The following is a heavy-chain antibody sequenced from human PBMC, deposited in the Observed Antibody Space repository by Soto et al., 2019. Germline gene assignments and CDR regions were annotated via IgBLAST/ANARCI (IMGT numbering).Heavy chain of an antibody. D-gene: IGHD2-15*01. Sequence: AASVKVSCKVSGYTLTELSMHWVRQAPGKGLEWMGGFDPEDGETIYAQKFQGRVTMTEDTSTDTAYMELSSLRSEDTAVYYCATLGYCSGGSCRHNYYFDYWGQGTLVTVSS. J-gene: IGHJ4*02. V-gene: IGHV1-24*01. CDR1: GYTLTELS. CDR3: ATLGYCSGGSCRHNYYFDY. CDR2: FDPEDGET.